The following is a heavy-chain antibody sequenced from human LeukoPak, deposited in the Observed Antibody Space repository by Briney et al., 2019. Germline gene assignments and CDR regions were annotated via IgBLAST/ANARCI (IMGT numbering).Heavy chain of an antibody. CDR1: GFTFSDCA. CDR2: ISAGGGTT. V-gene: IGHV3-23*01. J-gene: IGHJ6*02. CDR3: ARERGYYDSSGYWGAGYYYYGMDV. D-gene: IGHD3-22*01. Sequence: PGGSLRLSCAASGFTFSDCALNWVRQAPGKGPEWVSAISAGGGTTDYADSVRSRFTISRDNSRNMVYLQMDYLSAEDTAVYYCARERGYYDSSGYWGAGYYYYGMDVWGQGTTVTVSS.